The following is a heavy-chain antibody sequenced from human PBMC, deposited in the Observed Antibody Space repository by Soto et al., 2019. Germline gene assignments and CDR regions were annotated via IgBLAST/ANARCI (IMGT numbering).Heavy chain of an antibody. CDR3: AMSVAAALSDY. D-gene: IGHD2-15*01. CDR1: GYTFTSYA. V-gene: IGHV1-3*01. J-gene: IGHJ4*02. CDR2: INVGNGNT. Sequence: QVQLVQSGAEVKKPGASVKVSCEASGYTFTSYAIHWVRQAPGQRLEWMGWINVGNGNTKYSQKFQGRVTITRDTSASTDYMELSSLRSEDTAVYYCAMSVAAALSDYWGQGTLVTVSP.